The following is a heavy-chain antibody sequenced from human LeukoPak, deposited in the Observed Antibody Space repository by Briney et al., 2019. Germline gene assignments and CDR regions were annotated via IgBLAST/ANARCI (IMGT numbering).Heavy chain of an antibody. CDR2: ISSSSSYI. J-gene: IGHJ4*02. Sequence: GGSLRLSCAASGFTFSSYSMNWVRQAPGKGLEWVSSISSSSSYIYYAESVKGRFTMSRDNAKNSLYLQMNSLRAEDTAVYYCARAYVVVPAALDYWGQGTLVIVSS. V-gene: IGHV3-21*01. CDR3: ARAYVVVPAALDY. D-gene: IGHD2-2*01. CDR1: GFTFSSYS.